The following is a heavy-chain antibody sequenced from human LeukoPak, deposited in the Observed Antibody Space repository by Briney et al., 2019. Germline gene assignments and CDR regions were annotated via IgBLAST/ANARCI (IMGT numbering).Heavy chain of an antibody. CDR3: ARRRDLYSGSYYPFDY. CDR1: GYSFTSYW. Sequence: GESLKISCKGSGYSFTSYWIGWVRQMPGKGLKWMGIIYPGDSDARYSPSFQGQVTISADKSVSTAYPQRSSLKASDTAMYYCARRRDLYSGSYYPFDYWGQGTLVTVSS. CDR2: IYPGDSDA. D-gene: IGHD1-26*01. J-gene: IGHJ4*02. V-gene: IGHV5-51*01.